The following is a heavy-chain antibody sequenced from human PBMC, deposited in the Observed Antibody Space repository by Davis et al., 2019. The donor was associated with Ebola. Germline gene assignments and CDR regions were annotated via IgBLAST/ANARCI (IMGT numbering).Heavy chain of an antibody. D-gene: IGHD2-15*01. V-gene: IGHV3-21*01. CDR3: RLDIVVVVAADDAFDI. Sequence: GESLKISCAASGFIFSSYGMHWVRQAPGKGLEWVSSISSSSSYIYYADSVKGRFTISRDNAKNSLYLQMNSLRAEDTAVYYCRLDIVVVVAADDAFDIWGQGTMVTVSS. CDR1: GFIFSSYG. J-gene: IGHJ3*02. CDR2: ISSSSSYI.